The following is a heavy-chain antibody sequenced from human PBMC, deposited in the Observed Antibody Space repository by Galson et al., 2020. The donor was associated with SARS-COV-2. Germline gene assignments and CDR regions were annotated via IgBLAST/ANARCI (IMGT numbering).Heavy chain of an antibody. V-gene: IGHV4-61*01. CDR2: IYYSGST. D-gene: IGHD2-8*01. CDR3: ARYCTPEWDFDY. CDR1: GGSVSSGSYY. J-gene: IGHJ4*02. Sequence: SETLSLTCTVSGGSVSSGSYYWSWIRQPPGKGLEWIGYIYYSGSTNYNPSLKSRVTISVDTSKNQFSLKLSSVTAADTAVYYCARYCTPEWDFDYWGQGTLVTVSS.